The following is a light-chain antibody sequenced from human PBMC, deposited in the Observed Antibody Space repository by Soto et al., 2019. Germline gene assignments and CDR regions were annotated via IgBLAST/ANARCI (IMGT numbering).Light chain of an antibody. V-gene: IGKV2-30*01. J-gene: IGKJ5*01. Sequence: DVVMTQSPHSLPVTLGQPASISCRSSQILVYSDGNTYLNWYQQKPGQAPRLLIYDASNRATGIPARFSGSGSGTDFTLTISSLEPEDFAVYYCQQRSTWPPITFGQGTRLEIK. CDR1: QILVYSDGNTY. CDR2: DAS. CDR3: QQRSTWPPIT.